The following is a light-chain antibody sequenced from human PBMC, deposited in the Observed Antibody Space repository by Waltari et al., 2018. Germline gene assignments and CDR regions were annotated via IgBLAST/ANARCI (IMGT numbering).Light chain of an antibody. CDR2: DAS. CDR1: QSLRTSY. V-gene: IGKV3D-20*01. J-gene: IGKJ2*01. CDR3: QFYGGSARYT. Sequence: VFTRSPATLSLSPGERATLSCGARQSLRTSYLAWYQHKPGLAPMPLIFDASNTANGIPDRFSGSGSGTDFTFTISRREPDDFAVDYCQFYGGSARYTFGQGTKLEI.